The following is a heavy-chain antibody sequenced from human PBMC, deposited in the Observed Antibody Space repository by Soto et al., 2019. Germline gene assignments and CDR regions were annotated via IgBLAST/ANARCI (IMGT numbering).Heavy chain of an antibody. CDR2: ISAYNGNT. Sequence: QVQLVQSGAEVKKPGASVKVSCKASGYTFTSYGISWVRQAPGLGLEWMGWISAYNGNTNYSQKLQGRVTMTTDTSTSTAHMEPRSLRSDAPAVYYCARGTPVETGSHWGQGTLVTVSS. CDR3: ARGTPVETGSH. D-gene: IGHD4-17*01. V-gene: IGHV1-18*01. CDR1: GYTFTSYG. J-gene: IGHJ4*02.